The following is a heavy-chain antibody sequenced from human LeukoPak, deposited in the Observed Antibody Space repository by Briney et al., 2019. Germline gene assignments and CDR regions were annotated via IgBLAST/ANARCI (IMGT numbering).Heavy chain of an antibody. CDR2: MNPNSGNT. J-gene: IGHJ4*02. Sequence: ASVKVSCKASGYTFTSYDINWVRQATGQGLEWMGWMNPNSGNTGYAQKFQGRVTMTRNSSITTAYMELSSLRSEDAAVYYCARRHGRCSDGSCYYPDYWGQGALVTVSS. CDR3: ARRHGRCSDGSCYYPDY. D-gene: IGHD2-15*01. V-gene: IGHV1-8*01. CDR1: GYTFTSYD.